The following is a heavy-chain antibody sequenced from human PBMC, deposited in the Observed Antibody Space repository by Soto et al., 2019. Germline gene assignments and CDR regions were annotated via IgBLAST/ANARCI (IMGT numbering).Heavy chain of an antibody. CDR3: ARAVGAPTFDY. V-gene: IGHV3-66*01. D-gene: IGHD3-3*01. Sequence: PGGSLRLSCAASGFTVSSNYMSWVRQAPGKGLEWVSVIYSGGSTYYADSVKGRFTISRDNSKNTLYLQMNSLRAEDTAVYYCARAVGAPTFDYWGQGTLVTVSS. CDR2: IYSGGST. CDR1: GFTVSSNY. J-gene: IGHJ4*02.